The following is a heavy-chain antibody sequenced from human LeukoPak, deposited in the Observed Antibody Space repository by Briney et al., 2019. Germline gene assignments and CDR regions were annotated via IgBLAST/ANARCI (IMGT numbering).Heavy chain of an antibody. Sequence: GGSLRLSCAASGFTVSSKYMSWVRQAPGKGLEWVSVIYSGGSTYYADSVKGRFNISRDNSKNTLYLQMNSLRAEDTAVYYCARLTTTVTTPFDYWGQGTLVTVSS. CDR3: ARLTTTVTTPFDY. CDR2: IYSGGST. V-gene: IGHV3-66*01. D-gene: IGHD4-17*01. J-gene: IGHJ4*02. CDR1: GFTVSSKY.